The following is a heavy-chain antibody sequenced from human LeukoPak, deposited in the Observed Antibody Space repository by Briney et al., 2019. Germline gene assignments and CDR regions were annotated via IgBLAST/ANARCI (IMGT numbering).Heavy chain of an antibody. Sequence: GGSLRLSCVASGFTFSSYGMHWVRQAPGKGLEWVSFIRYDGSNEYYADSVKGRLTISRDNSKNTLYLQMNSLRAEDTAVYYCARAAIAAARIYYYMDVWGKGTTVTVSS. CDR2: IRYDGSNE. D-gene: IGHD6-13*01. CDR3: ARAAIAAARIYYYMDV. CDR1: GFTFSSYG. V-gene: IGHV3-30*02. J-gene: IGHJ6*03.